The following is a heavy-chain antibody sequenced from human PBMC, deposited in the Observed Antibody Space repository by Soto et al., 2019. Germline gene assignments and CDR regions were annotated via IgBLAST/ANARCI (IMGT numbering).Heavy chain of an antibody. J-gene: IGHJ6*02. D-gene: IGHD5-12*01. CDR3: ARDDSGYDNYYYGMDV. V-gene: IGHV3-30-3*01. CDR1: GFTFSSYA. CDR2: ISYDGSNK. Sequence: GGSLRLSCAASGFTFSSYAMHWVRQAPGNGLEWVAVISYDGSNKYYADSVKGRFTISRDNSKNTLYLQLNSLRAEDTAVYYCARDDSGYDNYYYGMDVWGQGTTVTVSS.